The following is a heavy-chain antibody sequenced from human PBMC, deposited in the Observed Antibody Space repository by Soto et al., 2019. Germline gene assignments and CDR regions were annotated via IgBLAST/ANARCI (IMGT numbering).Heavy chain of an antibody. CDR3: ARDFRVAYCGGDCYSGGDY. V-gene: IGHV1-18*01. D-gene: IGHD2-21*02. CDR2: ISAYNGNT. Sequence: ASVKVSCKASGYTFTSYGISWVRQAPGQGLEWMGWISAYNGNTNYAQKLQGRVTMTTDTSTSTAYMELRSLRSDDTAVHYCARDFRVAYCGGDCYSGGDYWGQGTLVTVSS. CDR1: GYTFTSYG. J-gene: IGHJ4*02.